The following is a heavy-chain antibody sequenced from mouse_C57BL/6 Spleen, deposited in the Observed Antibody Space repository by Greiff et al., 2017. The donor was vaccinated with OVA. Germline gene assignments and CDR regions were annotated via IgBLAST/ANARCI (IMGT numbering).Heavy chain of an antibody. V-gene: IGHV1-62-2*01. CDR2: FYPGSGSI. Sequence: VMLVESGAELVKPGASVKLSCKASGYTFTEYTIHWVKQRSGQGLEWIGWFYPGSGSIKYNEKFKDKATLTADKSSSTVYMELSRLTSEDSAVYFCARHEDTGPEHGGFAYWGQGTLVTVSA. CDR1: GYTFTEYT. D-gene: IGHD1-1*01. CDR3: ARHEDTGPEHGGFAY. J-gene: IGHJ3*01.